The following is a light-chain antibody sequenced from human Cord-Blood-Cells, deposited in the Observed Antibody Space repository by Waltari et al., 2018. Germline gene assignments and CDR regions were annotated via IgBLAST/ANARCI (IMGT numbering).Light chain of an antibody. Sequence: DIQMTQSPSSLSASVGDRVTITCRASQSISSYLNWYQQKPGKAPKLLIYAASSLQSGVPSRFSGSGSGTEFTLTISSLQPEDFATYYCQQSYSTPVVFGQGTKVEIK. CDR2: AAS. J-gene: IGKJ1*01. V-gene: IGKV1-39*01. CDR3: QQSYSTPVV. CDR1: QSISSY.